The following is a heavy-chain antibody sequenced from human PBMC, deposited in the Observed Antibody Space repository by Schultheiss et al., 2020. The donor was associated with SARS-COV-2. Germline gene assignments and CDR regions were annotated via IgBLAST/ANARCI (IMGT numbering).Heavy chain of an antibody. D-gene: IGHD4-17*01. J-gene: IGHJ4*02. V-gene: IGHV4-61*08. CDR3: ASYGDHYYFQH. CDR2: VYFSGST. CDR1: DNSLSSSGYF. Sequence: SETLSLTCDVSDNSLSSSGYFWGWVRQPPGKGLEWIGYVYFSGSTNYNPSLKSRVTISVDTSKNQFSLKLSSVTAADTAVYFCASYGDHYYFQHWGQGTLVTVSS.